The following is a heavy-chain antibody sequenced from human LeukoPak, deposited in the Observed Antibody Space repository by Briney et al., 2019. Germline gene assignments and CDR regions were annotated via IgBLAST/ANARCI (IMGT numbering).Heavy chain of an antibody. J-gene: IGHJ4*02. V-gene: IGHV4-39*01. CDR3: ARPRSYSSSSTFDY. CDR1: GGSISSSSYY. D-gene: IGHD6-6*01. CDR2: IYYSGST. Sequence: SETLSLTCTVSGGSISSSSYYWGWIRQPPGKGLEWIGSIYYSGSTYYNPSLKSRVTISVDTSKNQFSLKLSSVTAADTAVYYCARPRSYSSSSTFDYWGQGTLVTVSS.